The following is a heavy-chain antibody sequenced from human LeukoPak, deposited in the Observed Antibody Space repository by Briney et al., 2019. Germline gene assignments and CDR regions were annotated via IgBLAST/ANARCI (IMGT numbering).Heavy chain of an antibody. D-gene: IGHD4-17*01. J-gene: IGHJ4*02. Sequence: PSETLSLTCAVSGGSISSGGYSWSWIRQPPGKGLEWIGYIYHSGSTYYNPSLKSRVTISVDRSKNQFSLKLSPVTAADTAVYYCARVGRGYGSFYFDYWGQGTLVTVSS. CDR1: GGSISSGGYS. CDR3: ARVGRGYGSFYFDY. V-gene: IGHV4-30-2*01. CDR2: IYHSGST.